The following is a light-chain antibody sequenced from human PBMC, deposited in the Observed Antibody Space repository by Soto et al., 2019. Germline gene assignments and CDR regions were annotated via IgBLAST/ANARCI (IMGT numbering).Light chain of an antibody. Sequence: QSVLTQPASVSGSPGQSITISYTGTSSDVGSYNLVSWYQQHPGKAPKLMIYEGSKRPSGVSNRFSGSKSGNTASLTISGLQAEDEADYYCCSYAGSSTFRVAFGGGTKLTVL. CDR1: SSDVGSYNL. V-gene: IGLV2-23*03. CDR2: EGS. CDR3: CSYAGSSTFRVA. J-gene: IGLJ2*01.